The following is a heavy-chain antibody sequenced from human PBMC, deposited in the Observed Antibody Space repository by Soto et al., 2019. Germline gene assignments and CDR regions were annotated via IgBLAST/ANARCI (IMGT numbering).Heavy chain of an antibody. CDR3: ASCSSTTVGYYYGMDV. CDR1: GGSFSGYY. CDR2: INHSGST. V-gene: IGHV4-34*01. J-gene: IGHJ6*02. Sequence: SETLSLTCAVYGGSFSGYYWSWIRQPPGKGLEWIGEINHSGSTNYNPSLKSRVTISVDTSKNQFSLKLSSVTAADTAVYYCASCSSTTVGYYYGMDVWGQGTTVTVSS. D-gene: IGHD2-2*01.